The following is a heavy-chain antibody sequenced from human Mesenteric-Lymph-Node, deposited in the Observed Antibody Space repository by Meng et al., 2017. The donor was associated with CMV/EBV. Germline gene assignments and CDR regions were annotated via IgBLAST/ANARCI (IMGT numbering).Heavy chain of an antibody. CDR2: INPNSGGT. CDR1: GYTFTNYD. CDR3: ARGGIRTPFYGMDV. J-gene: IGHJ6*02. V-gene: IGHV1-2*02. Sequence: ASVKVSCKASGYTFTNYDINWVRQATGQGLEWMGWINPNSGGTNYAQKFQGRVTMTRDTSISTAYMELSRLRSDDTAVYYCARGGIRTPFYGMDVWGQGTTVTVSS. D-gene: IGHD2-15*01.